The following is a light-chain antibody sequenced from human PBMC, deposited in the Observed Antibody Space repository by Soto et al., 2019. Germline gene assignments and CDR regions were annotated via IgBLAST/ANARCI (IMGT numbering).Light chain of an antibody. J-gene: IGLJ1*01. V-gene: IGLV2-14*01. Sequence: QSALSQPASVSGSPGQTITISCTGTSTDVGGYNAVSWYQHHPGKAPKLIIYEVTHRPSGVSDRFSASKSGNTASLTISELQAEDEADYYCNSFRVSHLYVFGTGTKVTVL. CDR2: EVT. CDR1: STDVGGYNA. CDR3: NSFRVSHLYV.